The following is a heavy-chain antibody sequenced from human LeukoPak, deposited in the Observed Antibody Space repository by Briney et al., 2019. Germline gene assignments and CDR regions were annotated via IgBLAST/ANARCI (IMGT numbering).Heavy chain of an antibody. D-gene: IGHD2-21*01. Sequence: GGSLRLSCTASGFTFDDHTMHWVRQAPGEGLQWVSLINWDGTGAYYVDSVKGRFTISRDNAKNSLYLQMNSLRAEDTAVYYCARDLGWTPGWFDPWGQGTLVTVSS. J-gene: IGHJ5*02. V-gene: IGHV3-43*01. CDR1: GFTFDDHT. CDR2: INWDGTGA. CDR3: ARDLGWTPGWFDP.